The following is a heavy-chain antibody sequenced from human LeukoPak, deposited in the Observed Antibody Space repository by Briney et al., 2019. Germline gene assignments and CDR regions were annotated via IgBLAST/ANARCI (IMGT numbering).Heavy chain of an antibody. V-gene: IGHV3-7*01. CDR3: ATIEAVRFHY. CDR1: GFTFSSNW. Sequence: GGSLRLSCIDSGFTFSSNWMAWVRQAPGKGLEWVANIKQDESEKYYLDSVKGRFTISRDNTKNSLYLEMNSLRAEDTAVYYCATIEAVRFHYWGQGTLVAVSS. J-gene: IGHJ4*02. D-gene: IGHD6-19*01. CDR2: IKQDESEK.